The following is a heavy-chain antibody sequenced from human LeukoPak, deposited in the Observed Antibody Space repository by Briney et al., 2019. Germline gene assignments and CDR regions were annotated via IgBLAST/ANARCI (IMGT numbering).Heavy chain of an antibody. Sequence: PSETLSLTCTVSGDSISSYYWSWIRQPPGKGLEWIGYISYSGSTNYNPSLESRVTISGDTSKNQFSLKLSSVTAADTAFYYCARQSRGTTARLFDYWGQGTLVTFSS. V-gene: IGHV4-59*08. D-gene: IGHD1-1*01. CDR2: ISYSGST. CDR1: GDSISSYY. J-gene: IGHJ4*02. CDR3: ARQSRGTTARLFDY.